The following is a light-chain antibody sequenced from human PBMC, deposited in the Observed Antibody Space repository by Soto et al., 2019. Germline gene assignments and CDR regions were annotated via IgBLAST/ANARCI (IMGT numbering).Light chain of an antibody. Sequence: EIVLTQSPGTLSLSPGDRATLSCRASQTISSTYLAWYQQKPGQAPRLLIYGASSRATGIPDRFSGSGSGTDFTLTISRLEPEDFAVYYCQQYGSSRPTFGQGTKVDIK. CDR3: QQYGSSRPT. J-gene: IGKJ1*01. CDR2: GAS. CDR1: QTISSTY. V-gene: IGKV3-20*01.